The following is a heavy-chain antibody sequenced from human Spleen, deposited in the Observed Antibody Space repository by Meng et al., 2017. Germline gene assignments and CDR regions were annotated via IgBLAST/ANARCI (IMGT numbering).Heavy chain of an antibody. CDR1: GYPFTADY. D-gene: IGHD3-22*01. CDR3: AGGTDYYDSQPTGFQH. Sequence: ASAKVSCKPSGYPFTADYIHWVRQAPGQGLEWMVHIIPNSGDTLYAPKFQGRVSMTADTSIGTAYVELSSLRSEDTAVYYCAGGTDYYDSQPTGFQHWGQGTLVTVSS. CDR2: IIPNSGDT. V-gene: IGHV1-2*06. J-gene: IGHJ1*01.